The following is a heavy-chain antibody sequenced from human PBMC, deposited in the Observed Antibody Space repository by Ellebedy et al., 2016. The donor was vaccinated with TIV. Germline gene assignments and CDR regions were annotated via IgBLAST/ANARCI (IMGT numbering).Heavy chain of an antibody. Sequence: PGGSLRLSCAASGFTFSSYAMSWVRQAPGKGLEWVSAISGSDGSTSYADSVKGRFTISRNNSENTLYLKIDSLRAEDTAVYYCVRQPGPGDYYGGSEYNGFWGQGAPVTVSS. CDR1: GFTFSSYA. CDR2: ISGSDGST. CDR3: VRQPGPGDYYGGSEYNGF. D-gene: IGHD3-22*01. V-gene: IGHV3-23*01. J-gene: IGHJ4*02.